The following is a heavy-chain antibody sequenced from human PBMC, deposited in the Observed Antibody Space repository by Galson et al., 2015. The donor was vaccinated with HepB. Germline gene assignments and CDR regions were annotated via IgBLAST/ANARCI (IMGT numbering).Heavy chain of an antibody. D-gene: IGHD4-17*01. CDR2: ISSSTIYT. CDR1: GFTFSDYY. CDR3: ARVADADYGDHSHFDY. J-gene: IGHJ4*02. V-gene: IGHV3-11*06. Sequence: LRLSCAASGFTFSDYYMSWIRQAPGKGLEWISYISSSTIYTNYADSVKGRFTISRDNVKNSMYLQMNSLRAEDTAVYFCARVADADYGDHSHFDYWGQGTLVTVSS.